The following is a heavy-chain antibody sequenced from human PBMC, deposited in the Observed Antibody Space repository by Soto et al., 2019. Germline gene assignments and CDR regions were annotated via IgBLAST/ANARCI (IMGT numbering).Heavy chain of an antibody. J-gene: IGHJ5*02. D-gene: IGHD3-10*01. Sequence: SETLSLTCAVSGGSIGGVGYSWSWIRQPPGGGLEWIGYMYHSGTFLKSPSLKTRLTMSLDMSKNQFSLTLNSMTAADTAVYYCARAQFYSRSGNYNNLMFDAWGQGIQVTV. V-gene: IGHV4-30-2*01. CDR3: ARAQFYSRSGNYNNLMFDA. CDR1: GGSIGGVGYS. CDR2: MYHSGTF.